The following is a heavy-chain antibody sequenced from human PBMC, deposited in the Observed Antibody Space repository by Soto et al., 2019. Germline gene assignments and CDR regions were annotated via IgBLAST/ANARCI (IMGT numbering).Heavy chain of an antibody. CDR3: ARITSPGYFDS. V-gene: IGHV3-7*05. CDR2: IKQDGGAK. Sequence: EVQLVESGGGLVQPGGSLRLSWAASGFPFSSHWMTWVRQAPGKGLGWVAYIKQDGGAKYYVDSVMGRFTMSRDNTQSSLSLQMNTPRVEDSAVYYCARITSPGYFDSWGQGTLVTVSS. CDR1: GFPFSSHW. J-gene: IGHJ4*02. D-gene: IGHD1-20*01.